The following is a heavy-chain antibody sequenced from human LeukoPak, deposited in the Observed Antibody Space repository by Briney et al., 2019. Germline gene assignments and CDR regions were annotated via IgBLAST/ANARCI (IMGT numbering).Heavy chain of an antibody. CDR2: ISSSGSTI. V-gene: IGHV3-11*01. J-gene: IGHJ4*02. CDR3: ARDVWGVVVPAAQGFDY. Sequence: PGGSLRLSCAASGFTFSDYYMSWIRQAPGKGLEWVSYISSSGSTIYYADSVKGRFTISRDNAKNSLYLPMNSLRAEDTAVYYCARDVWGVVVPAAQGFDYWGQGTLVTVSS. D-gene: IGHD2-2*01. CDR1: GFTFSDYY.